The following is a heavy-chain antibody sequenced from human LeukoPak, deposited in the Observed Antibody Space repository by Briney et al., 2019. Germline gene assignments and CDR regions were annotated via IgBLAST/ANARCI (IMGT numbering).Heavy chain of an antibody. CDR2: ISAYNGNT. Sequence: ATVKVSCKASGYTFTSYGISWVRQAPGQGREWMGWISAYNGNTNYAQKLQGRVTMATDTSTSTAYMELRSLRSDDTAVYYCARGSYGRTYWYFDLWGRGTLVTVSS. CDR1: GYTFTSYG. J-gene: IGHJ2*01. V-gene: IGHV1-18*01. D-gene: IGHD3-10*01. CDR3: ARGSYGRTYWYFDL.